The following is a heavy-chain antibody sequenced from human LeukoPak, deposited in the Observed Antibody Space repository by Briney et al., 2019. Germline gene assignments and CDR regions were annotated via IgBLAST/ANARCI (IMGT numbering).Heavy chain of an antibody. V-gene: IGHV3-23*01. Sequence: GGSLRLSCAASGFTFSSYAMSWVRQAPGKGLEWVSGITSSGGSTYYADSVKGRFTISRDNSKNTLFLQMNSLRGEDTAVYYCAKDKYNSGWLNYFDYWGQGTLVTVSS. CDR1: GFTFSSYA. CDR3: AKDKYNSGWLNYFDY. CDR2: ITSSGGST. D-gene: IGHD6-19*01. J-gene: IGHJ4*02.